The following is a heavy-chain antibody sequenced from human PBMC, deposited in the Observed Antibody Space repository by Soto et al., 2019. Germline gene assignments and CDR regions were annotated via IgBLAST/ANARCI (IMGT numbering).Heavy chain of an antibody. Sequence: XLRPSCAGSEIXFSSNGMRWVRQAPGNGLEWVAVISYDGSNKYYADSVKRLVTISRDNSKNTLYLQMNSLRAEDTAVYYCAKDESTMIVVVIQDAFDIWGQGTMVTVSS. CDR3: AKDESTMIVVVIQDAFDI. D-gene: IGHD3-22*01. CDR1: EIXFSSNG. CDR2: ISYDGSNK. V-gene: IGHV3-30*18. J-gene: IGHJ3*02.